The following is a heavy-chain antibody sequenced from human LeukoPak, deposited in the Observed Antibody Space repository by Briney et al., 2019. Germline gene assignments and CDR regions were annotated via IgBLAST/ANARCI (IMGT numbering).Heavy chain of an antibody. CDR3: ATLYYYGSGRRNGDY. V-gene: IGHV1-24*01. CDR1: GYTLTELS. J-gene: IGHJ4*02. Sequence: EASVKVSCKVSGYTLTELSMRWVRQAPGKGLEWMGGFDPEDGETIYAQKFQGRVTMTEDTSTDTAYMELSSLRSEDTAVYCCATLYYYGSGRRNGDYWGQGTLVTVSS. D-gene: IGHD3-10*01. CDR2: FDPEDGET.